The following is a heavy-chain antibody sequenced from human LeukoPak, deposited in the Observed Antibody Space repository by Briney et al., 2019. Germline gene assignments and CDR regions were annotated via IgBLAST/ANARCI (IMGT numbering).Heavy chain of an antibody. V-gene: IGHV3-66*01. Sequence: GGSLRLSCAASGFTVSTNYMSWVRQAPGKGLEWVSVIYANGDTTYADSVKGRFTISRDNAKNTLYLQMNSLRVEDTAVYYCARVPTAMENYFDYWGQGTLVTVSS. D-gene: IGHD5-18*01. CDR3: ARVPTAMENYFDY. CDR1: GFTVSTNY. CDR2: IYANGDT. J-gene: IGHJ4*02.